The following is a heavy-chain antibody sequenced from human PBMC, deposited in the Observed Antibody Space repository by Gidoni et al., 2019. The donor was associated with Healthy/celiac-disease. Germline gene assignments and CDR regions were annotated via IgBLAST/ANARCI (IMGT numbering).Heavy chain of an antibody. CDR3: TRDYYDSSGLFDY. V-gene: IGHV3-49*04. D-gene: IGHD3-22*01. Sequence: EVQLVESGGGLVQPGRSLRPSCTASGFTFGDYAMSWVRQAPGKGLEWVGFIRSKAYGGTTEYAASVKGRFTISRDDSKSIAYLQMNSLKTEDTAVYYCTRDYYDSSGLFDYWGQGTLVTVSS. CDR2: IRSKAYGGTT. CDR1: GFTFGDYA. J-gene: IGHJ4*02.